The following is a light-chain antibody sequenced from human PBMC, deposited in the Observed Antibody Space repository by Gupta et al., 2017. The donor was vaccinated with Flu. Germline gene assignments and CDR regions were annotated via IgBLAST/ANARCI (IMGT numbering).Light chain of an antibody. CDR2: DAS. CDR3: QQRSNWPPGIT. V-gene: IGKV3-11*01. J-gene: IGKJ5*01. CDR1: QSVNSY. Sequence: TLSLSPRERATLSCRASQSVNSYLAWYQQKPGQAPRLLIYDASKRATGIPARFSGSGSGTDFXLTISSXEPEDFAVYYCQQRSNWPPGITFGXGTRLEIK.